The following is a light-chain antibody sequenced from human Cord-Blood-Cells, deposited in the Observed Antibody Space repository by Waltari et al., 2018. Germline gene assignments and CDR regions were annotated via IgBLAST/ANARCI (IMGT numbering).Light chain of an antibody. CDR1: SSDVVGYND. Sequence: QSALTPPRSVSGSPGQSVPIPCPGTSSDVVGYNDVSWYQQHPGKAPKLMIYDVSKRPSGVPDRFSGSKSGNTASLTISGLQAEDEADYYCCSYAGSYTYVFGTGTKVTVL. CDR3: CSYAGSYTYV. CDR2: DVS. V-gene: IGLV2-11*01. J-gene: IGLJ1*01.